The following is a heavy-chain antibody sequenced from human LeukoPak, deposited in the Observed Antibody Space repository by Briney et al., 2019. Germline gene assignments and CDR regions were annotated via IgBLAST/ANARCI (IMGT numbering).Heavy chain of an antibody. J-gene: IGHJ4*02. CDR3: ARDPDYGDPE. CDR1: GFTFSDHY. D-gene: IGHD4-17*01. Sequence: GGSLRLSCTASGFTFSDHYMSWFRLSPGKGLEWLSYITSSGSITDYADSVKGRFTISRDNAKNTMFLQMNSLRPEDTAVYYCARDPDYGDPEWGQGTQVTVSS. V-gene: IGHV3-11*01. CDR2: ITSSGSIT.